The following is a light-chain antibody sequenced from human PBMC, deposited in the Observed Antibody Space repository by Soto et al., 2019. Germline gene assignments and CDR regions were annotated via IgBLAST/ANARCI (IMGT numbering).Light chain of an antibody. J-gene: IGLJ1*01. V-gene: IGLV4-60*02. CDR1: SGHSSYI. Sequence: QSVLTQSSSASASLGSSVKLTCTLSSGHSSYIIAWHQQQPGKAPRYLMKLEGSGSYNKRSGVPDRFSGSSSGADRYLTISNLQFEDEADYYCETWDSNTRVFGTETKLTVL. CDR3: ETWDSNTRV. CDR2: LEGSGSY.